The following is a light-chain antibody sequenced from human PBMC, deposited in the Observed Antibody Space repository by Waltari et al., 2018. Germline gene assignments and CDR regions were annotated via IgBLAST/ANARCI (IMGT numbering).Light chain of an antibody. V-gene: IGKV3-15*01. J-gene: IGKJ2*01. Sequence: ERVMTQSPATLSVSPGETATLSCRASQSASTNLAWYQQKAGQAPRLLIYDASIRATGVPARFSGSGAGTEFTLTITGLQSEDFAVYYCQQYNNWLYTFGQGTELEIK. CDR1: QSASTN. CDR2: DAS. CDR3: QQYNNWLYT.